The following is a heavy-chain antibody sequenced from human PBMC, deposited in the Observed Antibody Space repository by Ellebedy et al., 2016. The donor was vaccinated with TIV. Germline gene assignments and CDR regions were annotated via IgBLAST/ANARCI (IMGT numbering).Heavy chain of an antibody. CDR2: IYPDDSDT. D-gene: IGHD5-12*01. V-gene: IGHV5-51*01. J-gene: IGHJ4*02. CDR3: ARLGSIDYSDYDEGVQGVDFDY. Sequence: GESLKISXKASGYTFTDHWVAWVRQMPGKGLEWMGIIYPDDSDTRYSPSFRGQVTISADKSINTAYLQWSTLKASDTASYYCARLGSIDYSDYDEGVQGVDFDYWGQGTLVTVSS. CDR1: GYTFTDHW.